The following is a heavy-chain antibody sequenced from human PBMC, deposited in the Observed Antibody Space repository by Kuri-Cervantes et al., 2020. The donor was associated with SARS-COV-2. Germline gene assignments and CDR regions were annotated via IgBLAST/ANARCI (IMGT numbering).Heavy chain of an antibody. D-gene: IGHD2-21*02. CDR3: ARLPYCGGDCYEYYFDY. CDR1: GYSFTSYW. CDR2: IYPGDSDT. J-gene: IGHJ4*02. V-gene: IGHV5-51*01. Sequence: GGSLRLSCKGSGYSFTSYWIGWVRQMPGKGLEWMGIIYPGDSDTRYSPSLQGQVTISADKSISTAYLQWSSLKASDTAMYYCARLPYCGGDCYEYYFDYWGQGTLVTVSS.